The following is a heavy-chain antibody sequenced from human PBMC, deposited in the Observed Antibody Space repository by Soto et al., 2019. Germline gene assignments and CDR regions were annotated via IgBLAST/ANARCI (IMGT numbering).Heavy chain of an antibody. CDR1: GYPFSDNQ. CDR2: INPKSDDT. Sequence: ASVKVSCKASGYPFSDNQIHWLRRAPGQGLEWMGRINPKSDDTNYAQKFQGRVTMTRDTSIDTAYLELTGLTSDDTATYYCASIHYLDYLRWVLDTWGQGTLVTVSS. CDR3: ASIHYLDYLRWVLDT. V-gene: IGHV1-2*02. J-gene: IGHJ5*02. D-gene: IGHD4-17*01.